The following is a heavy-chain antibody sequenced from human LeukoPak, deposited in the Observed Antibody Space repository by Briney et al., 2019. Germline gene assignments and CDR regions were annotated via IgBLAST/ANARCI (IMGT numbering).Heavy chain of an antibody. J-gene: IGHJ4*02. D-gene: IGHD3-3*01. V-gene: IGHV3-7*01. Sequence: GGSLRLFCAASGFPLCRHWMRWVRQAPGKGAEWVANIKQEGSDKSYVDSVKGRFTITRDNAKNSLYLQMNSMRAEDTAVYYCARDRARLTIFGVAYRYWGQGTLVTVSS. CDR1: GFPLCRHW. CDR2: IKQEGSDK. CDR3: ARDRARLTIFGVAYRY.